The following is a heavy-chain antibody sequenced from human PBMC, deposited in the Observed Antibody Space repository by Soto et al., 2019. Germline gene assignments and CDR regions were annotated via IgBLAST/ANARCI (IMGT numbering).Heavy chain of an antibody. V-gene: IGHV3-30*03. CDR3: ATGCASGGSCYYFDY. Sequence: QVQVVGSGGGVVQPGGSLRLSCSASGFTFRNYGMHWVRQAPGKGLEWVAIISNDGSNKKYADSVRGRFTISRDNSENTLYLQMNSLRPEDTAVYYCATGCASGGSCYYFDYWGQGTLGTVSS. CDR2: ISNDGSNK. CDR1: GFTFRNYG. J-gene: IGHJ4*02. D-gene: IGHD2-15*01.